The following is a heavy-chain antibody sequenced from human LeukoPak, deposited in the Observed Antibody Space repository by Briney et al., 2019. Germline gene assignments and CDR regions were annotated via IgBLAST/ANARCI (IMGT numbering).Heavy chain of an antibody. CDR1: GGSISRYY. CDR3: ASSPPHYYDSSGNFDY. Sequence: SETLSLTCTVSGGSISRYYWSWIRQLPGKGLEWIGYIYYSGSTNYNPSLKSRVTISVDTSKNQFSLKLSSVTAADTAVYYCASSPPHYYDSSGNFDYRGQGTLVTVSS. J-gene: IGHJ4*02. D-gene: IGHD3-22*01. V-gene: IGHV4-59*01. CDR2: IYYSGST.